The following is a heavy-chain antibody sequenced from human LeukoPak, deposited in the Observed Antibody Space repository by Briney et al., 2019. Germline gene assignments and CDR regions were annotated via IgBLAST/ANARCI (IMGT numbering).Heavy chain of an antibody. CDR2: IYYSGST. CDR3: ARRTSAVAASFDP. V-gene: IGHV4-34*01. CDR1: GGSFSGYY. D-gene: IGHD2-15*01. Sequence: PSETLSLTCAVYGGSFSGYYWSWIRQPPGKGLEWIGSIYYSGSTYYNPSLKSRVTISVDTSKNQFSLKLSSVTAADTAVYYCARRTSAVAASFDPWGQGTLVTVSS. J-gene: IGHJ5*02.